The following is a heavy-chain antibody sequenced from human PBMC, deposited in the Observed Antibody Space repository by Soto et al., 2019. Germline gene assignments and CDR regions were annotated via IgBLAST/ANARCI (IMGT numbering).Heavy chain of an antibody. CDR3: ARVYGDPPDCWYFDL. CDR2: INPSGGST. Sequence: QVQLVQSGAEVKKPGASVKVSCKASGYTFTSYYMHWVRQAPGQVLEWMGIINPSGGSTSYAQKFQGXXXXXXXXXXXXXXXXXXXXXXXXXAVYYCARVYGDPPDCWYFDLGLRGTMVTVSS. CDR1: GYTFTSYY. D-gene: IGHD3-22*01. J-gene: IGHJ2*01. V-gene: IGHV1-46*01.